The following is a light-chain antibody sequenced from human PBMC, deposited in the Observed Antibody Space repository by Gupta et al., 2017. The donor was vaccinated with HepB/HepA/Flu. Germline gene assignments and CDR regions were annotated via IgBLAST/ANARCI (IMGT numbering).Light chain of an antibody. CDR3: MQGLHPPRT. CDR2: VVS. V-gene: IGKV2-28*01. CDR1: QSLLNSNGYHY. Sequence: VTTQFPLSLPVTPGGPASISCRSSQSLLNSNGYHYLDWYVQKPGQSPQLLISVVSLRASGVPDRFSGSGSGTDFTLTISRVEAEDVGVYYCMQGLHPPRTFGGGTKVEIK. J-gene: IGKJ4*01.